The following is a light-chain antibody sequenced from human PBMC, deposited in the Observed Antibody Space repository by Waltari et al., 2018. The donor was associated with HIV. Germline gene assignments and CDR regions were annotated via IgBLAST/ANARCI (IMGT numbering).Light chain of an antibody. Sequence: QSVLTQPPSVSGAPGQRVTISCTGSSSHIGDGYDVHWYQQLPGPAPKLLIYGNSNRPSGVPDRFSGSKSGTSASLAITGLQAEDEADYYCQSYDSSLSGVVFGGGTKLTVL. V-gene: IGLV1-40*01. CDR2: GNS. CDR3: QSYDSSLSGVV. J-gene: IGLJ2*01. CDR1: SSHIGDGYD.